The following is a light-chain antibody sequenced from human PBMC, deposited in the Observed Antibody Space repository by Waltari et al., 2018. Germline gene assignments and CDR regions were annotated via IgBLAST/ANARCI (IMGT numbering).Light chain of an antibody. J-gene: IGKJ4*01. V-gene: IGKV4-1*01. CDR1: QTVLYSSNNKNY. Sequence: IVMTQSPDSLAVSLGERATINCKSSQTVLYSSNNKNYLAWYQQKPRQPPKLLIYWASTQESGVPDRFSGSGSGTDFTLTISSLQAEDVAVYYCQQYYNTPLTFGGGTKVEIK. CDR3: QQYYNTPLT. CDR2: WAS.